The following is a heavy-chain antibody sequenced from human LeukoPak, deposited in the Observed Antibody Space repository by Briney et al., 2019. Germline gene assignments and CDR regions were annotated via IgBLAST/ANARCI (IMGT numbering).Heavy chain of an antibody. CDR1: GGSISSYY. V-gene: IGHV4-59*01. J-gene: IGHJ5*02. D-gene: IGHD3-10*01. Sequence: SETLSLTCTVAGGSISSYYWSWIRQPPGKGLEWIGYIYYSGSTNYNPSLKSRVTISVDTSKNQFSLKLSSVTAADTAVYYCARDKITIGFDPWGQGTLVTVSS. CDR2: IYYSGST. CDR3: ARDKITIGFDP.